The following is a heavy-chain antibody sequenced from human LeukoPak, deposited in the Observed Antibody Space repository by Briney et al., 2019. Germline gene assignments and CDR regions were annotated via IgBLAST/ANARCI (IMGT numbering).Heavy chain of an antibody. Sequence: GGSLRLSCAASGFTFSSYAMHWVRQAPGKGLEWVAVISYDGSNKYYADSVKGRFTISRDNSKNTLYLQMNSLRAEDTAVYYCARGPTTVTTSTDSDYWGQGTLVTVSS. D-gene: IGHD4-17*01. CDR1: GFTFSSYA. V-gene: IGHV3-30-3*01. CDR3: ARGPTTVTTSTDSDY. CDR2: ISYDGSNK. J-gene: IGHJ4*02.